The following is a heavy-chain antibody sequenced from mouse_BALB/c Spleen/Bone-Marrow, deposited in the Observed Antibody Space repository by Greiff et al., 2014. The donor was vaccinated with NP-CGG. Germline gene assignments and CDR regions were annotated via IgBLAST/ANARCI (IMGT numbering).Heavy chain of an antibody. D-gene: IGHD1-1*01. CDR2: INPSTGYT. CDR1: GYTFTSYW. CDR3: ARGATVVARYFDS. V-gene: IGHV1-7*01. Sequence: VQLQQSGAELAKPGASVMMSCKASGYTFTSYWMHWVEQRPGQALEWIGYINPSTGYTEFNQKFKDKATLTADKSSSTAYMHLSSLTSEDSAVYYCARGATVVARYFDSWGQGTTLTVSS. J-gene: IGHJ2*01.